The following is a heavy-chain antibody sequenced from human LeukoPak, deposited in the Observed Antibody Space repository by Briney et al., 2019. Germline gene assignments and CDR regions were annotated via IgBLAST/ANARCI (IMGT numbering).Heavy chain of an antibody. CDR2: IGHKANSYTT. Sequence: PGGSLRLSCAASGLIFRDQYMDWVRQAAGKGLVWVGRIGHKANSYTTEYAASVKGRFSISRDDSQNSLYLQLNSLKTEDTAVYYCARAVVGAGYFDYWGQGTLVTVSS. D-gene: IGHD2-15*01. CDR3: ARAVVGAGYFDY. J-gene: IGHJ4*02. CDR1: GLIFRDQY. V-gene: IGHV3-72*01.